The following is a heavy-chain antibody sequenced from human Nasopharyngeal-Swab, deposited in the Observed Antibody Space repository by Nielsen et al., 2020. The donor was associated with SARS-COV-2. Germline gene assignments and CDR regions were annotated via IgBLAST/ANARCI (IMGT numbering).Heavy chain of an antibody. Sequence: GGSLRLCCAASGFTFSDSAIHWVRQASGEGLEWVARIRSKGNNYATAYSASVKGRFIIFRDDPTNTAYLQMNSLKTEDTAMYYCTRCGGGCYSGRDYWGQGTLVTVSS. D-gene: IGHD2-15*01. CDR2: IRSKGNNYAT. CDR3: TRCGGGCYSGRDY. CDR1: GFTFSDSA. V-gene: IGHV3-73*01. J-gene: IGHJ4*02.